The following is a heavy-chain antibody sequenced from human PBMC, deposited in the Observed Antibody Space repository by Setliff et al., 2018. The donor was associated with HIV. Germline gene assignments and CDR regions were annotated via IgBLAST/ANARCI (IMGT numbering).Heavy chain of an antibody. CDR3: ATVRIVGATEFDY. CDR1: GYTFTNYF. J-gene: IGHJ4*02. V-gene: IGHV1-69-2*01. CDR2: VDPEDGET. D-gene: IGHD1-26*01. Sequence: PAASVKVSCKASGYTFTNYFMHWVRQAPGEGLEWVGRVDPEDGETRYAMKFQGSVTISADTSTDTTYLSLTSLRSQDTAVYYCATVRIVGATEFDYWGQGTAVTVSS.